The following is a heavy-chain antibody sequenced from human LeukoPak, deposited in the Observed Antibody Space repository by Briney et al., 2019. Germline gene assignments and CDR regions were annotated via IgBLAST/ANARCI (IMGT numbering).Heavy chain of an antibody. V-gene: IGHV4-4*07. Sequence: PSEPLSLTCTVSGRSISSYYWSWIRQPAGKGLECIRRIYTSGSTNYNHSLKSRVTMSVDTSKNQLSLKLSSVTTADTAVYYCARVNRGWFGDNWVDPWGEGTLVTVSS. CDR2: IYTSGST. J-gene: IGHJ5*02. CDR1: GRSISSYY. CDR3: ARVNRGWFGDNWVDP. D-gene: IGHD3-10*01.